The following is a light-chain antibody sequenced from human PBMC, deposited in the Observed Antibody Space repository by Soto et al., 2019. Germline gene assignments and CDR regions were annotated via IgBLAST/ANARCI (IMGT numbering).Light chain of an antibody. J-gene: IGKJ1*01. V-gene: IGKV3-11*01. CDR3: QQRGNWPRTWA. CDR2: DAS. Sequence: EIVLTQSPVTLSLSPWEGATLSCKASQSISIDLAWYQQKPGQVPRLLIYDASSRATGIPGRFTGSGSGTDLTLTISSLEHEDFAVYYCQQRGNWPRTWAFGQGTKVEV. CDR1: QSISID.